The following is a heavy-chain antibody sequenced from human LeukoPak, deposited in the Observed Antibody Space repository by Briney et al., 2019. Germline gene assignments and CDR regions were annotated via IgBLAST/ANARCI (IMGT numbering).Heavy chain of an antibody. Sequence: GESLKISCKGSGYSFSNDWIGWVRQMPGKGLEWMGIVYPGDSDTKYSPSFQGQVTISADKSISTAYLQWSSLEASDTAMYYCARRGCNGGSCYGYWGQGTLVTVSS. V-gene: IGHV5-51*01. CDR1: GYSFSNDW. CDR2: VYPGDSDT. D-gene: IGHD2-15*01. CDR3: ARRGCNGGSCYGY. J-gene: IGHJ4*02.